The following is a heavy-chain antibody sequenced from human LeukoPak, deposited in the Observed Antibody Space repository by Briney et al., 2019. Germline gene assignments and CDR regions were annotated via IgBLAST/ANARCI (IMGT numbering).Heavy chain of an antibody. J-gene: IGHJ3*01. CDR1: GFTFSSYS. Sequence: GGSLRLSCAASGFTFSSYSFNWVRQAPGKGLEWVSSISSSSTYIYYAESVKGRFTISRDNAKNSLYLQMNSLRAEDTAVYYCARHPSGVFDVWGQGTMVTVSS. D-gene: IGHD2-8*01. CDR2: ISSSSTYI. CDR3: ARHPSGVFDV. V-gene: IGHV3-21*01.